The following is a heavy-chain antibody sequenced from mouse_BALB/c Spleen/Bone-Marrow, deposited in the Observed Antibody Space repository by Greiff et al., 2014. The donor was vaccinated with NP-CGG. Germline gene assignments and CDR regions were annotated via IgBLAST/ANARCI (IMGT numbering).Heavy chain of an antibody. Sequence: EVNLVESGAELVRPGALVKLSCKASGFNIKDYYMHWVKQRPEQGLEWIGWIDPENGNTIYDPKFQGKASITADTSSNTAYLQLSSLPSEDTAVYYCARGLRRAMDYWGQGTSVTVSS. CDR3: ARGLRRAMDY. CDR1: GFNIKDYY. D-gene: IGHD2-4*01. V-gene: IGHV14-1*02. J-gene: IGHJ4*01. CDR2: IDPENGNT.